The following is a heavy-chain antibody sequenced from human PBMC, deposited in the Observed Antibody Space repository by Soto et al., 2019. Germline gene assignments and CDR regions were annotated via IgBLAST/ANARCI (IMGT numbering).Heavy chain of an antibody. Sequence: GASGKVSCKASGYTFTSYGIKWVLQATGQGLEWMGWMNPNSGNTGYAQKFQGRVTMTRNTSISTAYMELSSLRSEDTAVYYCAGGKYGWRRGGGYYMDVWGKGSTVTVSS. J-gene: IGHJ6*03. V-gene: IGHV1-8*01. CDR2: MNPNSGNT. D-gene: IGHD6-19*01. CDR1: GYTFTSYG. CDR3: AGGKYGWRRGGGYYMDV.